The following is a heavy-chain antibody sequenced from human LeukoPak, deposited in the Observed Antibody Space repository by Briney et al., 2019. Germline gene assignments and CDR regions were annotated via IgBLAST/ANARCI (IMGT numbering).Heavy chain of an antibody. Sequence: GGSLRLSCAASGFTFSSYAMSWVRQAPGKGLEWVSVISAGGGGTNYAGSVKGRFTISRDNSKNTLYLQMNSLRAEDTAVYYCAKDPHYCSSTSCFYYYYYMDVWGKGTTVTVSS. CDR1: GFTFSSYA. CDR2: ISAGGGGT. CDR3: AKDPHYCSSTSCFYYYYYMDV. D-gene: IGHD2-2*01. V-gene: IGHV3-23*01. J-gene: IGHJ6*03.